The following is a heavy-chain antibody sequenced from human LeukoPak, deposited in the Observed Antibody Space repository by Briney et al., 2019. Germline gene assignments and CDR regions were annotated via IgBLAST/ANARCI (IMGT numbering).Heavy chain of an antibody. CDR2: IRYDGSNK. J-gene: IGHJ4*02. V-gene: IGHV3-30*02. CDR3: AKDGVIIAAAAPSFDY. CDR1: GFTFSSYG. D-gene: IGHD6-13*01. Sequence: PGGSLRLSCAASGFTFSSYGMQWVRQAPGKGLEWVAVIRYDGSNKYYADSVKGRFTISRDNSKNTLYLQMNSLRAEDTAVYYCAKDGVIIAAAAPSFDYWGQGTLVTVSS.